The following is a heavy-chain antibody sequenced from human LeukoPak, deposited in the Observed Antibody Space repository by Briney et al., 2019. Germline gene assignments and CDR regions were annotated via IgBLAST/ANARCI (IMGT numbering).Heavy chain of an antibody. J-gene: IGHJ6*03. CDR1: GGSFDGYY. CDR2: INHRGIS. CDR3: ARGLAWFSGLRGHYYMDV. Sequence: SETLSLTCAVYGGSFDGYYWSWLRQPPGKGLEWIGEINHRGISNYSPSLQSRVIISMDTSKNQVYLKLTSVTAADTAMYSSARGLAWFSGLRGHYYMDVWDRRTAVTVSS. D-gene: IGHD3-10*01. V-gene: IGHV4-34*01.